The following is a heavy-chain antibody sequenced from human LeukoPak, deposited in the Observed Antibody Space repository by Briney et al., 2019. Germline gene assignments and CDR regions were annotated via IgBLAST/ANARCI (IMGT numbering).Heavy chain of an antibody. D-gene: IGHD2-8*01. Sequence: QSGGSLRLSCEASGFTFNRDAMHWVRQAPGKGLGWVAVISYDGSNIQHADSVKGRLTISRDNSKNTLFLQMNSLRGEDTAVHYCARGGANFFDFWGQGALVTVSS. V-gene: IGHV3-30-3*01. CDR3: ARGGANFFDF. J-gene: IGHJ4*02. CDR1: GFTFNRDA. CDR2: ISYDGSNI.